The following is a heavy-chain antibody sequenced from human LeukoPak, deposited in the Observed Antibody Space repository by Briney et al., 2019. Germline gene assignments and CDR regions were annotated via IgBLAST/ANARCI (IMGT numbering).Heavy chain of an antibody. D-gene: IGHD3-10*01. CDR1: GFTFSGSA. V-gene: IGHV3-73*01. CDR2: IRSKANSYAT. Sequence: GGSLKLSCAASGFTFSGSAMHWVRQASGKGLEWVGRIRSKANSYATAYAASVKGRFTISRDDSKNTAYLQMNSLKTEDTAVYYCTRHLPDGSGSYSTFDYYYYYGMDVWGQGTTVTVSS. J-gene: IGHJ6*02. CDR3: TRHLPDGSGSYSTFDYYYYYGMDV.